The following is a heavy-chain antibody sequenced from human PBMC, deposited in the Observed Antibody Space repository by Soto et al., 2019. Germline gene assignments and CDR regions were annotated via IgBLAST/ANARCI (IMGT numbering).Heavy chain of an antibody. D-gene: IGHD2-2*01. CDR2: INAGNGNT. CDR3: ARGHLAVVPVASWYFYMDV. Sequence: QVQLVQSGAEVEKPGASVKVSCKASGYTFTNYAVHWVRQAPGQRLEWMGWINAGNGNTRYSQKFQGRVTITRDTSARTAYMELSSLRSEDTAVYYGARGHLAVVPVASWYFYMDVWGKGTTVTVSS. CDR1: GYTFTNYA. V-gene: IGHV1-3*01. J-gene: IGHJ6*03.